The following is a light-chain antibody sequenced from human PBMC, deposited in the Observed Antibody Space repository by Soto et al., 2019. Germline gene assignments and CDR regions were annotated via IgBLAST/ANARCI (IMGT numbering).Light chain of an antibody. CDR1: SSDIGTYNF. Sequence: QSVLTQPASVSGSPGQSITISCTGTSSDIGTYNFVSWYQQHPGKAPKLMIYDVTNRPSGVSNRFSGSKSGNTASLTISGLQAEDEGDYYCSSYTASESYAFGGGTKLTVL. CDR3: SSYTASESYA. J-gene: IGLJ1*01. V-gene: IGLV2-14*03. CDR2: DVT.